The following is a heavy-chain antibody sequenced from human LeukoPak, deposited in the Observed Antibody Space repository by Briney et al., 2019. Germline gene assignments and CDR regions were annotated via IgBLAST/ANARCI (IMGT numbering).Heavy chain of an antibody. V-gene: IGHV3-23*01. D-gene: IGHD5-12*01. CDR3: AKTYYSGYALSCYYYMDV. J-gene: IGHJ6*03. Sequence: GGSLRLSCAASGFTFSSYGMSWVRQAPGKGLEWVSAISGSGGSTCYADSVKGRFTISRDNSKNTLYLQMNSLRAEDTAVYYCAKTYYSGYALSCYYYMDVWGKGTTVTISS. CDR1: GFTFSSYG. CDR2: ISGSGGST.